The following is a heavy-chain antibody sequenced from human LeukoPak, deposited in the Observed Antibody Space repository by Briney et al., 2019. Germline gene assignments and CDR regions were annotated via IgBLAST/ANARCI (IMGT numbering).Heavy chain of an antibody. V-gene: IGHV1-2*02. Sequence: ASVKVSCKASGYTFTGYYMHWMRQAPGQGLEWMGWINPNSGGTNYAQKFQGRVTMTRDTSISTAYMELSRLRSDDTAVYYCAIEHPRRYSGSYRTWFDPWGQGTLVTVSS. D-gene: IGHD1-26*01. J-gene: IGHJ5*02. CDR2: INPNSGGT. CDR1: GYTFTGYY. CDR3: AIEHPRRYSGSYRTWFDP.